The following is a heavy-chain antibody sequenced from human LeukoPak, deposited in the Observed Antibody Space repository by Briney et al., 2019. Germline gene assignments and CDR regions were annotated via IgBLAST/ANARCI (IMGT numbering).Heavy chain of an antibody. CDR2: INWNGGST. D-gene: IGHD6-13*01. J-gene: IGHJ4*02. CDR1: GFTLDDSG. Sequence: GGSLRLSCAASGFTLDDSGMSWVRQAPGKGLEWVSGINWNGGSTGYADSVKGRFTISRDNAKNSLYLQMNSMRAEDTALYYSARSRIAAADAYGCWGPGTLVTVSS. V-gene: IGHV3-20*04. CDR3: ARSRIAAADAYGC.